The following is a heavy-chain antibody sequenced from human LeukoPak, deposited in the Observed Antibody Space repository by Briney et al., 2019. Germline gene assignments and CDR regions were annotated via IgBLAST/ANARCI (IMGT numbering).Heavy chain of an antibody. Sequence: SETLSLTCTVSGGSISSYYWSWIRQPPGKGREWSGYIYSSGSTNYNPSLNSRVTISVDTSENQFSLKLSSVTAADTAVYYCARHRGSGWYKANDAFDIWGQATMVTVSS. CDR3: ARHRGSGWYKANDAFDI. J-gene: IGHJ3*02. CDR2: IYSSGST. CDR1: GGSISSYY. D-gene: IGHD6-19*01. V-gene: IGHV4-59*08.